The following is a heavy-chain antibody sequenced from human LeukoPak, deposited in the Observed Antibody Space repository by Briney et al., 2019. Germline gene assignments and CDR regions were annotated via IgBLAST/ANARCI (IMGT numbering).Heavy chain of an antibody. D-gene: IGHD1-1*01. J-gene: IGHJ4*02. CDR1: GFTFSSYA. V-gene: IGHV3-23*01. Sequence: GGSLRLSCVASGFTFSSYAVSWFRQAPGKGLEWVSTVGRSGVDTYYAASVGGRFTISKDSSQTTLQMNSLSAEDTAIYYCVKHSGGVYGNSDSWGQGILVTVSS. CDR3: VKHSGGVYGNSDS. CDR2: VGRSGVDT.